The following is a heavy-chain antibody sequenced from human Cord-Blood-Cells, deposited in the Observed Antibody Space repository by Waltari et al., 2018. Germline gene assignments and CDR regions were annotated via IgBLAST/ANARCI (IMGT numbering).Heavy chain of an antibody. D-gene: IGHD6-6*01. Sequence: QVQLVQSGAEVKKPGASVKVSCTASGYTFTSYDINWVRQATGQGPEWMGWMNPNSGNTGYARKFQGRVTMTRNTSISTAYMELSSLRSEDTAVYYCARGMLKQLDFDYWGQGTLVTVSS. CDR2: MNPNSGNT. J-gene: IGHJ4*02. V-gene: IGHV1-8*01. CDR3: ARGMLKQLDFDY. CDR1: GYTFTSYD.